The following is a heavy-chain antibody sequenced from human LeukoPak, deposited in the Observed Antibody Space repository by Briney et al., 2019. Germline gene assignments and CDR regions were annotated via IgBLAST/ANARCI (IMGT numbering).Heavy chain of an antibody. V-gene: IGHV4-59*01. Sequence: PSETLSLTCTVSGGSISSYYWSWIRQPPGKGLEWIGYIYYSGSTTYNPSLKSRVTISVATSNNQFSLKLSSVTAADTAVYYCARGHSYGYGWFDPWGQGTLVTVSS. CDR1: GGSISSYY. J-gene: IGHJ5*02. CDR2: IYYSGST. D-gene: IGHD5-18*01. CDR3: ARGHSYGYGWFDP.